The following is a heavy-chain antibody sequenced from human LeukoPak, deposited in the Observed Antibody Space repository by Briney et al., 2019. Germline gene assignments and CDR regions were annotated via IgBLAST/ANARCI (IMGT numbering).Heavy chain of an antibody. J-gene: IGHJ3*02. Sequence: GGSLRLSCAASGFTFSSYAMSWVRQAPGKGLEWVSAISGSSGTTYYADSVKGRFTISRDNAKNSLYLQMNSLRAEDTALYHCARVEEPPGIGAFDIWGQGTMVTVSS. CDR2: ISGSSGTT. D-gene: IGHD3-10*01. CDR3: ARVEEPPGIGAFDI. CDR1: GFTFSSYA. V-gene: IGHV3-23*01.